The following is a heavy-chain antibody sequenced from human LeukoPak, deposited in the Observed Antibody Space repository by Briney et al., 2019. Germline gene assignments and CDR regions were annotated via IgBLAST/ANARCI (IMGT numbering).Heavy chain of an antibody. CDR1: GYTFTSYG. CDR3: ARNVATTTEDYYYMDV. CDR2: ISAYNGNT. Sequence: GASVKVSCKASGYTFTSYGISWVRQAPGQGLEWMGWISAYNGNTNYAQKLQGRVTMTTDTSTSTAYMELRSLRSDDTAVYYCARNVATTTEDYYYMDVWGKGTTVTISS. D-gene: IGHD5-24*01. J-gene: IGHJ6*03. V-gene: IGHV1-18*01.